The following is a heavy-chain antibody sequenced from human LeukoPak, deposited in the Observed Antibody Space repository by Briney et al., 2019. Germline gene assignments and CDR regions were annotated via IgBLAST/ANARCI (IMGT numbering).Heavy chain of an antibody. D-gene: IGHD3-22*01. CDR3: ARDVRIYYYDSSPDY. CDR2: IGHNGINK. V-gene: IGHV3-30*02. Sequence: GGSLRLSCAASGFTFNSYGMHWVRQAPGKGLEWVAYIGHNGINKYHADSVKGRFTISRDSSRNTLSLQMNSLRGEDTAVYYCARDVRIYYYDSSPDYWGPGTLVTVSS. CDR1: GFTFNSYG. J-gene: IGHJ4*02.